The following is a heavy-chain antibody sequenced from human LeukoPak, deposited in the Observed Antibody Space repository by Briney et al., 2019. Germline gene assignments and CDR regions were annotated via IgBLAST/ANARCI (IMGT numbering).Heavy chain of an antibody. V-gene: IGHV3-23*01. D-gene: IGHD3-22*01. J-gene: IGHJ5*02. Sequence: PGGSLRLSCAASGFTYSSYAMSWVRQAPGKGLEWVSAISGSGGSTYYADSVKGRSTISRDNSKNTLYLQMNSLRGEDTAVYYCAKEAESSGYVSPDNWFDPWGQGTLVTVSS. CDR2: ISGSGGST. CDR3: AKEAESSGYVSPDNWFDP. CDR1: GFTYSSYA.